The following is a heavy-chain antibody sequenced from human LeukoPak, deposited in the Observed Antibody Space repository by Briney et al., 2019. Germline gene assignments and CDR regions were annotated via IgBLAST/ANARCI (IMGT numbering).Heavy chain of an antibody. J-gene: IGHJ5*02. CDR3: ARGMIFGPGSWWFDP. CDR2: INHSGST. Sequence: SETLSLTCAVYGGSFSGYYWSWIRQPPGKGLEWIGEINHSGSTNYNPSLKSRVTISVDTSKNQFSLELSSVTAADTAVYYCARGMIFGPGSWWFDPWGQGTLVTVSS. V-gene: IGHV4-34*01. CDR1: GGSFSGYY. D-gene: IGHD3/OR15-3a*01.